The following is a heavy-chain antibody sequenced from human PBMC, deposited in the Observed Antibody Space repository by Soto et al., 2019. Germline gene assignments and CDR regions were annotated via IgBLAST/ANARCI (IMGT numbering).Heavy chain of an antibody. CDR1: GFTFSNNA. CDR3: ARDRRVIGGGLDY. D-gene: IGHD3-16*01. Sequence: VQLVESGGGAVQPGRSLRLSCAASGFTFSNNAMHWVRQAPGKGLEWVAVISYDGNNKYYADSVKGRFTISRHDSKNTLYLQMNSLRAEDTAVYYCARDRRVIGGGLDYWGQGTLVTVSS. V-gene: IGHV3-30-3*01. CDR2: ISYDGNNK. J-gene: IGHJ4*02.